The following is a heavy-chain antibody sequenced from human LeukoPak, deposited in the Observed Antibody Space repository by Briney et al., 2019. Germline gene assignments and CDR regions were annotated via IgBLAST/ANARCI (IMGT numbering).Heavy chain of an antibody. J-gene: IGHJ4*02. D-gene: IGHD4-23*01. CDR3: AREGKDY. V-gene: IGHV3-48*01. Sequence: GGSLRLSCAASGFSFSSYGMNWVRQAPGRGLEWVSYISGSSSAIYYADSVKGRFTISRDNAKNSLYLQVNSLRAEDTAVYYCAREGKDYWGQGTLVTVSS. CDR2: ISGSSSAI. CDR1: GFSFSSYG.